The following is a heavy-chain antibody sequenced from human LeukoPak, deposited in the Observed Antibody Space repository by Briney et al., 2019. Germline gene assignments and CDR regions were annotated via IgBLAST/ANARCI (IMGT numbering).Heavy chain of an antibody. Sequence: QPGGSLRLSCAASGFTFSSYEMNWVRQAPGKGLEWVSYISSSGSTIYYADSVKGRFTISRDNAKNSLYLQMNSLRAEDTAVYYCASGLTTVVTRDAFDIWGQGTMVTVSS. V-gene: IGHV3-48*03. CDR3: ASGLTTVVTRDAFDI. CDR1: GFTFSSYE. J-gene: IGHJ3*02. D-gene: IGHD4-23*01. CDR2: ISSSGSTI.